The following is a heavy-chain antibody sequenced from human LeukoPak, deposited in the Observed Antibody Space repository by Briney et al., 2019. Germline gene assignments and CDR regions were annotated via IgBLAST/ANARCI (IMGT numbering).Heavy chain of an antibody. V-gene: IGHV4-59*11. CDR2: ISYSGST. CDR3: ARGLRPSFMVRGEDYMDV. Sequence: KPSETLSLTCTVSDGSISSHYWSWIRQPPGKGLEWIGYISYSGSTYYDPSLKSRVTMSVDTSKNQFSLKLSSVTATDTAVYYCARGLRPSFMVRGEDYMDVWGKGTTVTVSS. J-gene: IGHJ6*03. CDR1: DGSISSHY. D-gene: IGHD3-10*01.